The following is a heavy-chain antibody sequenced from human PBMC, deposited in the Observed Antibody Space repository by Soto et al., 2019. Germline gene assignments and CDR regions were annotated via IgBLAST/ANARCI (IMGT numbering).Heavy chain of an antibody. CDR1: GFSCTTYE. J-gene: IGHJ4*02. CDR3: ARDLYDSSGYCPFVC. CDR2: ISKSGSSI. Sequence: GGSLGLCCAASGFSCTTYEMNWVRQAPGKGLEWVSYISKSGSSIYYADSVKGRFTISRDNARNSLYLQMNSLRAEDTAVYYCARDLYDSSGYCPFVCWGQGPLVPVSS. D-gene: IGHD3-22*01. V-gene: IGHV3-48*03.